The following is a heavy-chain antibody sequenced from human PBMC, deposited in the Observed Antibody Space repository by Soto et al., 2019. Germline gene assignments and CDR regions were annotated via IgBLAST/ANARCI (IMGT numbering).Heavy chain of an antibody. CDR1: GGSISSGYYY. CDR2: IYYSGST. CDR3: ASLTYYDFWSGYPYYYGMDV. D-gene: IGHD3-3*01. Sequence: SETLSLTCSASGGSISSGYYYWSWIRQPPGKGLEWIGSIYYSGSTYDNPSLKSRVSISVDTSKNQFSLKLGSVTAADTAVYYCASLTYYDFWSGYPYYYGMDVWGQGTTVTVSS. J-gene: IGHJ6*02. V-gene: IGHV4-39*01.